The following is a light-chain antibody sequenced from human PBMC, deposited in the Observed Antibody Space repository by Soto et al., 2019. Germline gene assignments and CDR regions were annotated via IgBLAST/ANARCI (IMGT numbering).Light chain of an antibody. J-gene: IGKJ3*01. CDR3: HQYGSSPFT. Sequence: EIVLTQSPGTLSLSPGDRATLSCRASQGVSANNVAWYQHKVGQAPRLLMHGAFNRATGIPDRFSGNGSETDFTLTISRLEPEDFAVYYCHQYGSSPFTFGPGTKVDIK. CDR2: GAF. V-gene: IGKV3-20*01. CDR1: QGVSANN.